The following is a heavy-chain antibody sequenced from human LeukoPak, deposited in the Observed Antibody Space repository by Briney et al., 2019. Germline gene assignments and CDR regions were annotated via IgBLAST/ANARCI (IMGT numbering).Heavy chain of an antibody. V-gene: IGHV3-23*01. Sequence: GGSLRLSCAASGFTFSSYAMSWVRQAPGKGLEWVSAISGSGGSTYCADSVKGRFTISRDNSKNTLYLQMNSLRAEDTAVYYCAKGLYYYDSSGSFDYWGQGTLVTVSS. CDR3: AKGLYYYDSSGSFDY. CDR1: GFTFSSYA. D-gene: IGHD3-22*01. CDR2: ISGSGGST. J-gene: IGHJ4*02.